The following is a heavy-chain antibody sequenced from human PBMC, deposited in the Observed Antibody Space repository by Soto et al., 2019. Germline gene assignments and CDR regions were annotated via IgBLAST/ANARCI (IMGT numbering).Heavy chain of an antibody. CDR2: MNPKSGKT. V-gene: IGHV1-8*01. D-gene: IGHD4-17*01. CDR3: ASALQSEYGTEIFYYYGMDV. CDR1: GYSFTTYD. Sequence: ASVKVSCKASGYSFTTYDINWVRQATGQGLEWMGWMNPKSGKTGYAQKFQGRVTMTRNTPISTAYMEVSSLRSKDTAVYYCASALQSEYGTEIFYYYGMDVWGQGPTVTVSS. J-gene: IGHJ6*02.